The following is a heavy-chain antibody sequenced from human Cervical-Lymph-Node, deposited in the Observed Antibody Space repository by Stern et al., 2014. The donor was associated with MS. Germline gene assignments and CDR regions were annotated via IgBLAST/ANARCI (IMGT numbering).Heavy chain of an antibody. CDR2: PDWDDYK. J-gene: IGHJ4*02. V-gene: IGHV2-70*04. D-gene: IGHD3-22*01. CDR3: ARMGDSSGYGLDY. CDR1: GFSLSTSGMR. Sequence: ESGPALVKPTQTLTLTCTFSGFSLSTSGMRVSWIRQPPGKALEWLARPDWDDYKFYSTSLKTRLTISKDTSKNQVVLTMTNMDPVDTATYYCARMGDSSGYGLDYWGQGTLVTVSS.